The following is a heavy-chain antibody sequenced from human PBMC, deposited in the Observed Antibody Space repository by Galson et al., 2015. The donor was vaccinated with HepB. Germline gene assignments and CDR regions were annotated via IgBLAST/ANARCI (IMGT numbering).Heavy chain of an antibody. CDR2: ISYDGSNK. J-gene: IGHJ4*02. CDR1: GFTFSSYG. V-gene: IGHV3-30*18. Sequence: SLRLSCAASGFTFSSYGMHWVRQAPGKGLEWVAVISYDGSNKYYADSVKGRFTISRDNSKNTLYLQMISLRAEDTAVYYCAKIASSEDGDYKDYWGQGTLVTVSS. D-gene: IGHD4-17*01. CDR3: AKIASSEDGDYKDY.